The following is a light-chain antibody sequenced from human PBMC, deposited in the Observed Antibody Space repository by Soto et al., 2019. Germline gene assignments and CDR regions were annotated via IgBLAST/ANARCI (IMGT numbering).Light chain of an antibody. CDR3: QQYGSSPET. J-gene: IGKJ1*01. CDR2: GAS. Sequence: EIVLTQSPGTLSLSPEERATLSCRASQSVSSSYLAWYQQKPGQAPRLLIYGASSRATGIPDRFSGSGSGTDFTLTISRLEPEDFAVYYCQQYGSSPETVGQGTKVEIK. CDR1: QSVSSSY. V-gene: IGKV3-20*01.